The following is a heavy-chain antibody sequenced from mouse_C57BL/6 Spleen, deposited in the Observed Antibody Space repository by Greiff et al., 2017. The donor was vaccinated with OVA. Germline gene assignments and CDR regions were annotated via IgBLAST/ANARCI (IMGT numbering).Heavy chain of an antibody. CDR2: ISYDGSN. CDR3: ARFGNYRGYFDY. CDR1: GYSITSGYY. D-gene: IGHD2-1*01. Sequence: EVQLQRSGPGLVKPSQSLSLTCSVTGYSITSGYYWNWIRQFPGNKLEWMGYISYDGSNNYNPSLKNRISITRDTSKNQFFLKLNSVTTEDTATYYCARFGNYRGYFDYWGQGTTLTVSS. J-gene: IGHJ2*01. V-gene: IGHV3-6*01.